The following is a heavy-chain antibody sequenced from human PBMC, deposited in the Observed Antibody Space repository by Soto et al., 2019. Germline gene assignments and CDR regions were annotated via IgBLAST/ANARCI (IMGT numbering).Heavy chain of an antibody. V-gene: IGHV5-51*01. D-gene: IGHD5-12*01. CDR2: IYPGDSGT. J-gene: IGHJ4*02. Sequence: PXASLTISFKGSGYIFTNYCFGGVRQMPGKGLEWMGIIYPGDSGTRYSPSFQGQVAISADKSIRTAYLQWSSLKASDTAMYYCATQERGDIVTTRTPWQWGQGTLVTVSS. CDR1: GYIFTNYC. CDR3: ATQERGDIVTTRTPWQ.